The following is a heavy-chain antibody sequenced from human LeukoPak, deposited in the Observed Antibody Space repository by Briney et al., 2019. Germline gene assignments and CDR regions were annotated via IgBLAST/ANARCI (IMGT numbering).Heavy chain of an antibody. CDR3: VRDGDDFNFDY. Sequence: GGSLRFSCAASGFTVSSNYMSWVRQAPGKGLEWVSITYSDGSTYYADSVKGRFTISRDSSNNTVYLQMNSLRAEDTAVYFCVRDGDDFNFDYWGQGSLVTVSS. D-gene: IGHD5-24*01. CDR1: GFTVSSNY. V-gene: IGHV3-66*01. CDR2: TYSDGST. J-gene: IGHJ4*02.